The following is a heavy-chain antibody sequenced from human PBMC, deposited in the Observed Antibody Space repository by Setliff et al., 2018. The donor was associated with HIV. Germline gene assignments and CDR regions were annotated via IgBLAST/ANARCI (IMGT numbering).Heavy chain of an antibody. D-gene: IGHD3-10*02. J-gene: IGHJ5*02. CDR1: GYTFIGHF. Sequence: ASVKVSCKSSGYTFIGHFIHWVRQAPGQGLEWMGWINPNSGDTKYAQKFQDRVSLTRDTSLSTAYMELSSLTSDDTAIYYCARDMFEIWERSLAKGDEFDPWGQGSLVTVSS. CDR3: ARDMFEIWERSLAKGDEFDP. CDR2: INPNSGDT. V-gene: IGHV1-2*02.